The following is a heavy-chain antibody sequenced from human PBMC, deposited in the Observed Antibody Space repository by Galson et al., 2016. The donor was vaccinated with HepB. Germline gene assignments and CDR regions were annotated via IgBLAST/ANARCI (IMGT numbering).Heavy chain of an antibody. V-gene: IGHV1-8*01. CDR3: AKEFYGTWTCYSSFDH. CDR2: MNPKNGNT. Sequence: SVKVSCKASGYSFVSHDINWVRQAPGQGLEWLGWMNPKNGNTGYAGKFQGRVTMTRDTSTDTAHMELSGLRFDDPAVYYCAKEFYGTWTCYSSFDHWGQGTLVTVSS. J-gene: IGHJ4*02. D-gene: IGHD3/OR15-3a*01. CDR1: GYSFVSHD.